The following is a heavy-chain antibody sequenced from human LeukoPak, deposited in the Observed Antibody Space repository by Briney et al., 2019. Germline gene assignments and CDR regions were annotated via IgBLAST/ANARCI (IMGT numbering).Heavy chain of an antibody. V-gene: IGHV3-21*01. D-gene: IGHD4-17*01. CDR3: AREADYGDLIDY. J-gene: IGHJ4*02. Sequence: PGGSLRLSCAASGFDFNNYNMNWVRQAPGKGLEWVSSITSSGTYIYYADSVKGRFTISRDNAKNSLFLQMNSLRAEDTAVYYCAREADYGDLIDYWGQGTLVTVSS. CDR2: ITSSGTYI. CDR1: GFDFNNYN.